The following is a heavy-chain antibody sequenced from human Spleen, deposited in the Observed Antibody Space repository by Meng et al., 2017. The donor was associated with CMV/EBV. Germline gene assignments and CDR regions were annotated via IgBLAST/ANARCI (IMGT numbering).Heavy chain of an antibody. V-gene: IGHV4-4*02. Sequence: SLRCAVSGASISTNWWTWVRQPPGKGLEWIGQIFHSGTTNYNPSLKSRVSISIDKSKNQFSLRLKSVTAADTAVYYCAREGVYYFDYWGPGALVTVSS. CDR3: AREGVYYFDY. CDR2: IFHSGTT. D-gene: IGHD2-8*01. J-gene: IGHJ4*02. CDR1: GASISTNW.